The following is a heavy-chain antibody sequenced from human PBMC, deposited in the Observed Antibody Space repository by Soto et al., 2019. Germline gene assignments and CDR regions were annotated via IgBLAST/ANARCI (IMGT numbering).Heavy chain of an antibody. Sequence: GGSLRLSCAASGFTFSNAWMNWVRQAPGKGLEWVGRIKSKTNGGTTDYAAPVKGRFTISRDDSKNTLYLQMNSLKTEDTAVYYCATKLLPRDYYDSSGYFDYWGQGTLVTVSS. V-gene: IGHV3-15*07. CDR2: IKSKTNGGTT. CDR1: GFTFSNAW. D-gene: IGHD3-22*01. J-gene: IGHJ4*02. CDR3: ATKLLPRDYYDSSGYFDY.